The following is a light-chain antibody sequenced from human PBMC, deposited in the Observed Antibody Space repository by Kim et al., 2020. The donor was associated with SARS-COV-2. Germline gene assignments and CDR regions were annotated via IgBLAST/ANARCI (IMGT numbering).Light chain of an antibody. J-gene: IGLJ7*01. V-gene: IGLV1-47*01. Sequence: QSVLTQPPSASGTPGQRVTISCSGSSSNIGSNYVYWYQQVPGAAPKLLIYRSDQRSSGVPDRFSASKSGTSASLAISGPRSEDEADYYCAAWDDSLSGEVFGGGTQLTVL. CDR2: RSD. CDR1: SSNIGSNY. CDR3: AAWDDSLSGEV.